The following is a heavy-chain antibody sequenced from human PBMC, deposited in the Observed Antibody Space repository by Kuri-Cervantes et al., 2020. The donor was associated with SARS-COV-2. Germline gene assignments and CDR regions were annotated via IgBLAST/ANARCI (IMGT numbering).Heavy chain of an antibody. CDR1: GYSFTSYW. Sequence: KGCCKGSGYSFTSYWIGWGRQMPGKGLEWMGIIYPGDSDTRYSPSFQCQVTISADKSIGTAYLQWSSLKASDTAMYYCARLSAPLDPLITIFGVVMGDDAFDIWGQGTMVTVSS. D-gene: IGHD3-3*01. CDR3: ARLSAPLDPLITIFGVVMGDDAFDI. CDR2: IYPGDSDT. V-gene: IGHV5-51*01. J-gene: IGHJ3*02.